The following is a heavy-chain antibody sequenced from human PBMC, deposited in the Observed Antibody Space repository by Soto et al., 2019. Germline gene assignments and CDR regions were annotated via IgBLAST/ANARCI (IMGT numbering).Heavy chain of an antibody. CDR1: GFTFSSYA. J-gene: IGHJ6*02. CDR3: ASAARDYYYYGMAV. V-gene: IGHV3-23*01. CDR2: ISGSGGST. Sequence: PGGSLRLSCAASGFTFSSYAMSWVRQAPGKGLEWVSAISGSGGSTYYADSVKGRFTISRDNSKNTLYLQMNSLRAEDTAVYYCASAARDYYYYGMAVWGQGTTVTVSS.